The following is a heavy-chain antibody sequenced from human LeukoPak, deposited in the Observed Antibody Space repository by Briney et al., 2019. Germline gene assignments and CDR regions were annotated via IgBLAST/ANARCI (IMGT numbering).Heavy chain of an antibody. Sequence: GESLKISCKGSGYSFTSYWIGWVRQMPGKGLEWMGIIYPGDSDTRYSPSFQGQVTISADKSISTAYLQWSSLKASDTAMYYCARSRDIAAAGYYYGMDVWGQGTTVTVSS. CDR3: ARSRDIAAAGYYYGMDV. D-gene: IGHD6-13*01. V-gene: IGHV5-51*01. CDR2: IYPGDSDT. CDR1: GYSFTSYW. J-gene: IGHJ6*02.